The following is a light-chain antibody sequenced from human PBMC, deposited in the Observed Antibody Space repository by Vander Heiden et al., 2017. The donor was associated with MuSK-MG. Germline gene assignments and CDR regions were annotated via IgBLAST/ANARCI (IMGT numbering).Light chain of an antibody. CDR2: DND. J-gene: IGLJ3*02. CDR1: SSNIGGFY. Sequence: QSVLTQPPSVSAAPGQNVTISCSGSSSNIGGFYVSWYQQLPGTAPKLLIYDNDKRPSGIPDRFSGSKSGTSATLSITGLQTGDEADYSCGTWDVSLRAVVFGGGTKVTVL. V-gene: IGLV1-51*01. CDR3: GTWDVSLRAVV.